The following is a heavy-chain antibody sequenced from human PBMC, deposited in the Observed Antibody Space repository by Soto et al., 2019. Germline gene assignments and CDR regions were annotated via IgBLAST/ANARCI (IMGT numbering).Heavy chain of an antibody. V-gene: IGHV4-59*02. J-gene: IGHJ5*02. Sequence: SETLSLTCTVSGVSVSYYYWNWIRQPPGKGLEWIGHIHSTGGTNYNPSLKSRVTISVDTSKNQFSLKLTSVTAADTAVYYCARAVSAQNWFDPWRQGTLVTVSS. CDR3: ARAVSAQNWFDP. CDR1: GVSVSYYY. D-gene: IGHD2-2*01. CDR2: IHSTGGT.